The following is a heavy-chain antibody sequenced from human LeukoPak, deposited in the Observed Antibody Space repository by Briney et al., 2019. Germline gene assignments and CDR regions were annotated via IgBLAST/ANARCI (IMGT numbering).Heavy chain of an antibody. CDR2: INPNSGGT. CDR1: GYTFTGYY. D-gene: IGHD3-22*01. J-gene: IGHJ4*02. Sequence: ASVKVSCKASGYTFTGYYMHWVRQAPGQGLEWMGWINPNSGGTNYAQKFQGRVTMTTDTSTSTAYMELRSLRSDDTAVYYCARTLNYYDSRGNDYWGQGTLVTVSS. V-gene: IGHV1-2*02. CDR3: ARTLNYYDSRGNDY.